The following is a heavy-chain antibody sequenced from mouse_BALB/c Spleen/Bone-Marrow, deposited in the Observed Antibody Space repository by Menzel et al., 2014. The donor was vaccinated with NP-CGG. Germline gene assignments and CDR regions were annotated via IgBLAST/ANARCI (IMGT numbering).Heavy chain of an antibody. J-gene: IGHJ3*01. Sequence: VKLVESGAGLMKPGASVKISCKATGYTFSSYWIEWVKQRPGHGLEWIGEILPGSGSTNYNEKFKGKATFTADTSSNTAYMQLSSLTSEDSAVYYCARNGNYPAWFAYWGQGTLVTVSA. CDR2: ILPGSGST. D-gene: IGHD2-1*01. CDR1: GYTFSSYW. V-gene: IGHV1-9*01. CDR3: ARNGNYPAWFAY.